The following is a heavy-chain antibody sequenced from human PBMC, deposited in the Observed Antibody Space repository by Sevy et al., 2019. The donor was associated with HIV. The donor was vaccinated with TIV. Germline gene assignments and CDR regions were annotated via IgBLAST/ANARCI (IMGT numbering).Heavy chain of an antibody. D-gene: IGHD2-2*03. CDR3: ARGGGGYCSSTSCHVDY. CDR1: GGSISSNNW. CDR2: IYHSGST. V-gene: IGHV4-4*02. J-gene: IGHJ4*02. Sequence: SETLSLTCAVSGGSISSNNWWNWVRQPPGKGLEWIGEIYHSGSTNRNPSLKSRVTISLDKSKNQFSLKLSSVTAADTAVYYCARGGGGYCSSTSCHVDYWGQGTLVTVSS.